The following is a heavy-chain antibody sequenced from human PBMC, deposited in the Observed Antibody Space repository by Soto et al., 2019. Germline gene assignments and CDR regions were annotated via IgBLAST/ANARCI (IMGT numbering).Heavy chain of an antibody. V-gene: IGHV4-31*03. CDR3: ARDTNAYGAFDY. D-gene: IGHD3-10*01. Sequence: QVQLQESGPGLVKPSQTLSLTCTVSGGSISSGGYYWSWIRQHPGKGLEWIGYIYYSGSTYYNPSLKSRVTISVETSKKQFSLKLSSVTAADTAVYYCARDTNAYGAFDYWGQGTLVTVSS. CDR2: IYYSGST. J-gene: IGHJ4*02. CDR1: GGSISSGGYY.